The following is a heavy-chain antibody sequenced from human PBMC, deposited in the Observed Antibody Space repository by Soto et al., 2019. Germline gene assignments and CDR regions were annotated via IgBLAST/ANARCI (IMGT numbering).Heavy chain of an antibody. CDR3: SGGVGVTYYAFDI. D-gene: IGHD1-26*01. V-gene: IGHV3-53*01. J-gene: IGHJ3*02. Sequence: PGGSLRLSCAASGFTVSSNYMSWVRQAPGKGLEWVSVIYSGGSTYYADSVKGRFTISRDNSKNTLYLKMNSLRAEDTAVYYCSGGVGVTYYAFDIWAKGQWSPSPQ. CDR2: IYSGGST. CDR1: GFTVSSNY.